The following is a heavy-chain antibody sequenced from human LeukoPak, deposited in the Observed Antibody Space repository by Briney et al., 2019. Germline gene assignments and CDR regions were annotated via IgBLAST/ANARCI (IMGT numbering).Heavy chain of an antibody. V-gene: IGHV3-7*03. CDR3: ATDKGYYASGFFDN. CDR1: GFTFSSYW. D-gene: IGHD3-10*01. Sequence: GGSLRLSCAASGFTFSSYWMSWVRQAPGKGLEWVANINQDGSEKYYVDSVKGRFTISRDKAKNSLYLQMNSLRAEDTAVYYCATDKGYYASGFFDNWGQGALVSVSS. CDR2: INQDGSEK. J-gene: IGHJ4*02.